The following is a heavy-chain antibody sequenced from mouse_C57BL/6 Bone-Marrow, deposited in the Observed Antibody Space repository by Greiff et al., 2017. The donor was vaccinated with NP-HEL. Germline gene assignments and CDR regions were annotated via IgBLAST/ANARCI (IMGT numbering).Heavy chain of an antibody. CDR1: GYTFTSYW. V-gene: IGHV1-69*01. Sequence: QVQLQQSGAELVMPGASVKLSCKASGYTFTSYWMHWVKQRPGQGLEWIGEIDPSDSHTNYNQKFKGKSTLTVDKSSSTAYMQLSSLTSEDAAVYYCSRWLLLPGYFDYWGQGTTLTVSS. CDR2: IDPSDSHT. CDR3: SRWLLLPGYFDY. D-gene: IGHD2-3*01. J-gene: IGHJ2*01.